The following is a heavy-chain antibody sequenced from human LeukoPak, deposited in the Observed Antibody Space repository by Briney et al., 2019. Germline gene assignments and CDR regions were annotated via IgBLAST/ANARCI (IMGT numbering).Heavy chain of an antibody. Sequence: PGGSLRLSCAASGFTFSSYWMSWVRQAPGKGLEWVANIKQDGSEKYYVDSVKGRFTISRDNAKNSLYLQMNSLRAEDTALYYCAKDSRSSGGTGAFDIWGQGTMVTVSS. V-gene: IGHV3-7*03. D-gene: IGHD6-19*01. CDR3: AKDSRSSGGTGAFDI. CDR1: GFTFSSYW. CDR2: IKQDGSEK. J-gene: IGHJ3*02.